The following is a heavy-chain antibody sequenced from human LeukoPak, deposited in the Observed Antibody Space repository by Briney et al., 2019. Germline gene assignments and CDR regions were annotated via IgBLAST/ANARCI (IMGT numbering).Heavy chain of an antibody. CDR3: AREAYGDPFDY. Sequence: GGSLRLSCAASGFTFSSYGMHWVRQAPGKGLEWVAVIWYDGSNKYYADSVKGRFTISRDNSKNTLYLQMNSLRAEDTAVYYCAREAYGDPFDYWGQGTLVTVSS. J-gene: IGHJ4*02. CDR2: IWYDGSNK. CDR1: GFTFSSYG. V-gene: IGHV3-33*01. D-gene: IGHD4-17*01.